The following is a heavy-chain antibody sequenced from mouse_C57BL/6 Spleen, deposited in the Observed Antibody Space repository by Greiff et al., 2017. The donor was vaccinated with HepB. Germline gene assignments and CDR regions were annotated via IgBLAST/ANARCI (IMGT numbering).Heavy chain of an antibody. CDR2: IYPGDGDT. D-gene: IGHD2-1*01. Sequence: QVQLQQSGPELVKPGASVKISCKASGYAFSSSWMNWVKQRPGKGLEWIGRIYPGDGDTNYNGKFKGKATLTADKSSSTAYMQLSSLTSEDSAVYFCARFGKDYYAMDYWGQGTSVTVSS. CDR1: GYAFSSSW. CDR3: ARFGKDYYAMDY. V-gene: IGHV1-82*01. J-gene: IGHJ4*01.